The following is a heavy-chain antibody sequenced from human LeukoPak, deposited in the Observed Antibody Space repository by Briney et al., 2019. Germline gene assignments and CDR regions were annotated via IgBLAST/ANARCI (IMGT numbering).Heavy chain of an antibody. CDR3: ARGPRHHFNY. CDR2: INHSGST. Sequence: SETLSLTCAVYGGSFSGYYWSWIRQPPGKGLEWIGEINHSGSTNYNPSLKSRVTISVDTSKNQFSLKLSSVTAADTAVYYCARGPRHHFNYWGQGTLVTASS. J-gene: IGHJ4*02. V-gene: IGHV4-34*01. D-gene: IGHD1-14*01. CDR1: GGSFSGYY.